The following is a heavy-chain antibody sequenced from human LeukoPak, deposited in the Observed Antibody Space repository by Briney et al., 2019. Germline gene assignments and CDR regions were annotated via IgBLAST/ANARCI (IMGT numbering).Heavy chain of an antibody. CDR3: ARVEQGQQLVLDYYYYYMDV. Sequence: SVKVSCKASGGTFSSYAISWVRQAPGQGLEWKGGIIPIFGTANYAQKFQGRVTITADESTSTAYMELSSLRSEDTAVYYCARVEQGQQLVLDYYYYYMDVWGKGTTVTVSS. CDR2: IIPIFGTA. CDR1: GGTFSSYA. V-gene: IGHV1-69*13. D-gene: IGHD6-13*01. J-gene: IGHJ6*03.